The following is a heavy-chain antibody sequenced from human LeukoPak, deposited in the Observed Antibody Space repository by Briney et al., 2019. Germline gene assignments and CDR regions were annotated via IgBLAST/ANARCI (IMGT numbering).Heavy chain of an antibody. CDR1: GFTFSSYA. D-gene: IGHD2-2*01. J-gene: IGHJ4*02. V-gene: IGHV3-23*01. Sequence: GGSLRLSCAASGFTFSSYAMSWVRQAPGKGLEWVSAISGSGGSTYYADSVKGRFTISRDNSKNTLYLQMNSLRAEDTAVYYCAKGPCDGSSTSCYAFDYWGQGTLVTVSS. CDR3: AKGPCDGSSTSCYAFDY. CDR2: ISGSGGST.